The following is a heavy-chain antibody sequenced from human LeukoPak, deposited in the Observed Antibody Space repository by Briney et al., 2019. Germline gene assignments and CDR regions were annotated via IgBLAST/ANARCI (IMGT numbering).Heavy chain of an antibody. CDR1: GLTFSSCA. Sequence: GGSLRLSCAASGLTFSSCAMSWVRQAPGKGLEWVSAISGSGGSTYYADSVKGRFTISRDNSKNTLYLQMNSLRAEDTAVYYCAKPRGNYYYYGMDVWGQGTTVTVSS. J-gene: IGHJ6*02. V-gene: IGHV3-23*01. CDR2: ISGSGGST. CDR3: AKPRGNYYYYGMDV.